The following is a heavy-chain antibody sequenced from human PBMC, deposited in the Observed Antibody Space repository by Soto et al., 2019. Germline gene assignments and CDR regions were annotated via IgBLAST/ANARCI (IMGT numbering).Heavy chain of an antibody. V-gene: IGHV4-4*02. J-gene: IGHJ4*02. D-gene: IGHD3-9*01. CDR1: GGSISSSNW. CDR2: IYHSGST. CDR3: ARDHRLRYVGWLPYFDY. Sequence: SETLSLTCAASGGSISSSNWWSWVRQPPGKGLEWIGEIYHSGSTNYSPSLKSRVTISVDKSKNQFSLKLSSVTAADTAVYYCARDHRLRYVGWLPYFDYWGQGTLVTVSS.